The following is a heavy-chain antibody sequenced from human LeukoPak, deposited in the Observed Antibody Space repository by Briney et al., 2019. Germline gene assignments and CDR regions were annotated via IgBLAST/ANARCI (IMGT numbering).Heavy chain of an antibody. V-gene: IGHV3-49*04. D-gene: IGHD3-9*01. Sequence: GGSLRLSCAASGFTFSSYEMNWVRQAPGKGLEWVGFIRSKAYGGTTEYAASVKGRFTISRDDSKSIAYLQMNSLKTEDTAVYYCTRRYFDWLSKGYWGQGTLVTVSS. J-gene: IGHJ4*02. CDR1: GFTFSSYE. CDR3: TRRYFDWLSKGY. CDR2: IRSKAYGGTT.